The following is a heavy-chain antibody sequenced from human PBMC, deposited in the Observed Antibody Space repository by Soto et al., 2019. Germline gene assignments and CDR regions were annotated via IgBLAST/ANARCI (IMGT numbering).Heavy chain of an antibody. V-gene: IGHV3-30-3*01. D-gene: IGHD3-16*01. CDR1: GFTFSSYA. J-gene: IGHJ5*02. Sequence: GESLKISCAASGFTFSSYAMHWVRQAPGKGLEWVAVISYDGSNKYYADSVKGRFTISRDNSKNTLYLQMNSLRAEDTAVYYCARDRLKGGFDPWGQGTLVTVSS. CDR3: ARDRLKGGFDP. CDR2: ISYDGSNK.